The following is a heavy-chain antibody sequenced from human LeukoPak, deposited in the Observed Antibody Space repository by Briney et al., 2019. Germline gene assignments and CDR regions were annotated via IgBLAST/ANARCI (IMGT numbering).Heavy chain of an antibody. D-gene: IGHD3-3*01. CDR3: AKDFWAVTCWFDP. J-gene: IGHJ5*02. CDR2: ISGSGGST. V-gene: IGHV3-23*01. Sequence: GGSLRLSGAASGFTFSSYAMSWVRQAPGKGLKGVSAISGSGGSTYYADPVKGRFTISRDNSKNTLYLQMNSLRAEDTAVYYCAKDFWAVTCWFDPWGQGTLVTVSS. CDR1: GFTFSSYA.